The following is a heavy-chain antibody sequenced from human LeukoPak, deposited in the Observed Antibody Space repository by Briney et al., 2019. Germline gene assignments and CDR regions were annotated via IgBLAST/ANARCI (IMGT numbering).Heavy chain of an antibody. V-gene: IGHV3-43*02. Sequence: PGGSLRLSCVASGLPIGDFAMHWVRQAPGKGLEWVSLSSGDGVSTFYADSVKGRFSISRDNSKNSLSLEMNSLRTEATAIYYCARESGKFDYWGQGTLVAVSS. CDR2: SSGDGVST. CDR3: ARESGKFDY. J-gene: IGHJ4*02. CDR1: GLPIGDFA.